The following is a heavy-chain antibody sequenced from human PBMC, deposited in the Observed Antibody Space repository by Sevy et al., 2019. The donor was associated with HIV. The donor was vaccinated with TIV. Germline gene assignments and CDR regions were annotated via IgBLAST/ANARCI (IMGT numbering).Heavy chain of an antibody. CDR1: GYRFNTYD. Sequence: ASVKVSCKASGYRFNTYDINWVRQAPGQGLEWMGWMNPNSGNTGYSQKFWGRLTMTADPSITTAFMELSSLTSEDTAIYFCVRGRAQWLDFDPWGQGTLVTVSS. J-gene: IGHJ5*02. CDR2: MNPNSGNT. V-gene: IGHV1-8*02. CDR3: VRGRAQWLDFDP. D-gene: IGHD6-19*01.